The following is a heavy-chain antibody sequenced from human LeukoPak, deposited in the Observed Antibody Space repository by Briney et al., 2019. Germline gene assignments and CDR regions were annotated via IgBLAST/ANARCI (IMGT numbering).Heavy chain of an antibody. CDR2: IYYSGST. V-gene: IGHV4-38-2*01. J-gene: IGHJ4*02. D-gene: IGHD3-22*01. Sequence: PSETLSLTCAVSDYSMSSGYYWGWIRQSPGKGLEWIGSIYYSGSTYSNPSLKSRVTISVDTSKNEFSLKLSSVTAADTAVYFCSRVQGHSYDSNGYYRYFDYWGQGTLVTVSS. CDR1: DYSMSSGYY. CDR3: SRVQGHSYDSNGYYRYFDY.